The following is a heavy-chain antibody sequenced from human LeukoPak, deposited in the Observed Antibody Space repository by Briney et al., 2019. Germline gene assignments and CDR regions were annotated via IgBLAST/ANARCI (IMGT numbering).Heavy chain of an antibody. Sequence: SETLSLTCIVSGDSISSYYWSWIRQPPGKGLEWIGDIYFSGSTNYNPSLKSRVTISVDTSKNQFSLKLTSVTAADTAVYFCARSLYTSYKGFHYWGQGTLVTVSS. V-gene: IGHV4-59*01. J-gene: IGHJ1*01. CDR3: ARSLYTSYKGFHY. D-gene: IGHD3-16*01. CDR2: IYFSGST. CDR1: GDSISSYY.